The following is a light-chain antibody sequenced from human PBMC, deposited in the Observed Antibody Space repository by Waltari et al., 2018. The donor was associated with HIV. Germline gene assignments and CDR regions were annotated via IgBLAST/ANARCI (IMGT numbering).Light chain of an antibody. J-gene: IGKJ4*01. CDR1: QTFSNY. CDR2: ATS. Sequence: DIQMTQSPSSLSASVGDRVTITCRASQTFSNYLNWYQQKPGNAPKLLIYATSNLQSGVPSRFSGSGSGTEFTLTSSSLQPEDFAIYYCQQTYSPPHTFGGGTKVEIK. CDR3: QQTYSPPHT. V-gene: IGKV1-39*01.